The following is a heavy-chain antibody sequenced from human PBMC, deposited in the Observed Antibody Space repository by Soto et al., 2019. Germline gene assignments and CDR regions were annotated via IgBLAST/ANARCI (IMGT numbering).Heavy chain of an antibody. CDR3: TREAENYDFWSGYPVDY. Sequence: GGSLRLSCAASGFTFSGSAMHWVRQASGKGLEWVGRIRSKANSYATAYAASVKGRFTISRDDSKNTAYLQMNSLKTEDTAVYYCTREAENYDFWSGYPVDYWGQGTLVTVSS. CDR1: GFTFSGSA. D-gene: IGHD3-3*01. V-gene: IGHV3-73*01. J-gene: IGHJ4*02. CDR2: IRSKANSYAT.